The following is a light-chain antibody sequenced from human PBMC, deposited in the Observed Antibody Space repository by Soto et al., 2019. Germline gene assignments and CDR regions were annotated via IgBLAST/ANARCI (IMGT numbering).Light chain of an antibody. CDR1: SSNIGNYY. J-gene: IGLJ1*01. V-gene: IGLV1-51*01. Sequence: QSVLTQPPSVSAAPGQKVTISCSGSSSNIGNYYVSWYQHLPGTAPKLLIYDNNKRPSGIPDRFSGSWSGTSATLGITGLQSGDEGDYYCGTWDSRLSGGPYVFGTGTKVTVL. CDR2: DNN. CDR3: GTWDSRLSGGPYV.